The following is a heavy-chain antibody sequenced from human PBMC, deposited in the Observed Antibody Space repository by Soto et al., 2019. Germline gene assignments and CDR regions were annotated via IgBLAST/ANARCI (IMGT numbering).Heavy chain of an antibody. CDR3: ARAYCSGGSCYPDY. D-gene: IGHD2-15*01. Sequence: GGSLRLSCAASGFSFSSYAMSWVRQAPGKGLQWVSAISGSGVNTYYADSVKGRFTVSRDNSKNTLYLQMNSLRAEDTAVYYCARAYCSGGSCYPDYWGQGTLVTVSS. CDR1: GFSFSSYA. CDR2: ISGSGVNT. V-gene: IGHV3-23*01. J-gene: IGHJ4*02.